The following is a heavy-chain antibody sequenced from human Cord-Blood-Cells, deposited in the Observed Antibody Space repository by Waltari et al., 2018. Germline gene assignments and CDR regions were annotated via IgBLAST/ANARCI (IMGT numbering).Heavy chain of an antibody. D-gene: IGHD3-3*01. CDR3: ARSSPTKGSGYYTGDY. J-gene: IGHJ4*02. CDR1: GGSISSHY. V-gene: IGHV4-59*11. Sequence: QVQLQESGPGLVKPSETLSLTCTVPGGSISSHYWSWIRQPPGKGLEWIGYIYYSGSTNYNPSLKSRVTISVDTSKNQFSLKLSSVTAADTAVYYCARSSPTKGSGYYTGDYWGQGTLVTVSS. CDR2: IYYSGST.